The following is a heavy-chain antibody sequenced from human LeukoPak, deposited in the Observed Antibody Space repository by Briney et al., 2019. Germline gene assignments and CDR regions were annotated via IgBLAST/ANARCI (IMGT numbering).Heavy chain of an antibody. D-gene: IGHD3-10*01. CDR1: GFNFSSYS. CDR2: ISSSSSYI. CDR3: ARDPYYFASGSYSDY. Sequence: PGGSLRLSCAASGFNFSSYSMNWVRQAPGKGLEWVSSISSSSSYIYYADSVKGRFTISRDNAKNSLYLQMNSLRAEDTAVYYCARDPYYFASGSYSDYWGQGTLVTVSS. V-gene: IGHV3-21*01. J-gene: IGHJ4*02.